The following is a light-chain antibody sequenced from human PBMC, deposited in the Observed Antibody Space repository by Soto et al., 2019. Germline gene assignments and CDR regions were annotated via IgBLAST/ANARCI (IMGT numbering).Light chain of an antibody. J-gene: IGKJ4*01. Sequence: IQLTQSPSSLSASVGDRVTITCRASQGISSYLAWYQQKPGKAPKLLIYAASTLQSGVPSRFSGSVSWTDFTVTISSLQPPDFATCYCKHRNIYPLTCGGGTKVEIK. CDR2: AAS. CDR1: QGISSY. CDR3: KHRNIYPLT. V-gene: IGKV1-9*01.